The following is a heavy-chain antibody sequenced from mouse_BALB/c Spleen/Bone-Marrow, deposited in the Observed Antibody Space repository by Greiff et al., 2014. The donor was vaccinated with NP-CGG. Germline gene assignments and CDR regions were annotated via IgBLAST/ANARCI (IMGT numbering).Heavy chain of an antibody. CDR3: ARSLYGYDWYFDV. Sequence: EVQLQQSGPELVKPGASVKMSCKASGYTFISYVMHWVKQKPGQGLEWIGNINPYNDGTKYNEKFKGKATLTSDKSSSTAFMELSSLTSEDSAVYYCARSLYGYDWYFDVWGAGTTVTVSS. V-gene: IGHV1-14*01. CDR1: GYTFISYV. CDR2: INPYNDGT. J-gene: IGHJ1*01. D-gene: IGHD2-2*01.